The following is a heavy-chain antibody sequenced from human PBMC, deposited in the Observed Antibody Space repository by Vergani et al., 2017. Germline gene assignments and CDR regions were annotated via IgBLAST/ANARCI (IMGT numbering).Heavy chain of an antibody. CDR2: VSYSGGAT. V-gene: IGHV3-23*01. CDR1: GFPLSNYA. CDR3: ARDKFFPKDVFDV. J-gene: IGHJ3*01. Sequence: QLLESGGGLIQPGGSLRLSCAASGFPLSNYAMSWVRQTPGKGLEWVSAVSYSGGATWYAASVKGRFTISRDNFRQTVNLHMNFLIAEDTAIYYCARDKFFPKDVFDVWGQGTLVTVSS.